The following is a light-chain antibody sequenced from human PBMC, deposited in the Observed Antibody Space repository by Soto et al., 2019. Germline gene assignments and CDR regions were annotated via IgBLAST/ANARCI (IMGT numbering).Light chain of an antibody. CDR3: QQYDSSSPT. CDR2: DAS. CDR1: QNIRVW. V-gene: IGKV1-5*01. J-gene: IGKJ2*01. Sequence: DIQMTQSPSTLSASVGDGVTITCRATQNIRVWLAWYQQRPGKAPKFLIYDASSLETGVPSRFSGSGSGTEFTLTIRSLQPDDFATYYCQQYDSSSPTFVQGTKLEIK.